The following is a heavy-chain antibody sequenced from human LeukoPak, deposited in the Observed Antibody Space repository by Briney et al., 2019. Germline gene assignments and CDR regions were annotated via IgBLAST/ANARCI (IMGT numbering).Heavy chain of an antibody. CDR2: MNPNSGNT. V-gene: IGHV1-8*02. CDR1: GGTFSSYA. CDR3: ARGRAGHYYDSSGSFDP. D-gene: IGHD3-22*01. Sequence: ASVKVSCKASGGTFSSYAISWVRQAPGQGLEWMGWMNPNSGNTGYAQKFQGRVTMTRNTSISTAYMELSSLRSEDTAVYYCARGRAGHYYDSSGSFDPWGQGTLVTVSS. J-gene: IGHJ5*02.